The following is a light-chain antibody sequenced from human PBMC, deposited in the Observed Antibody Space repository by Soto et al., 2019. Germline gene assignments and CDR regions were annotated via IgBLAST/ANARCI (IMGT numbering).Light chain of an antibody. CDR2: GAS. J-gene: IGKJ4*01. CDR3: QQFGVSPT. CDR1: QTITPTF. Sequence: EIVLTQSPGTLSLSPGERATLSCRASQTITPTFLAWYQQKPGQAPRLLIYGASSRATDIPDRFSGSGSGTDFNLTISKLEPEDFAVYYCQQFGVSPTFGGGTKVHIK. V-gene: IGKV3-20*01.